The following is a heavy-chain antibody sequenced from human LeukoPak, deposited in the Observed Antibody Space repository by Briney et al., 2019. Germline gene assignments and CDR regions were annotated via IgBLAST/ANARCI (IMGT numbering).Heavy chain of an antibody. V-gene: IGHV4-34*01. D-gene: IGHD6-6*01. CDR1: GGSFSGYY. Sequence: SETLSLTCAVYGGSFSGYYWSWIRQPPGKGLEWIGEINHSGSTNYNPSLKSRVTISVDTSKNQFSLKLSSVTAADTAVYYCARGPSRIAARPVDYWGQGTLVAVSS. CDR3: ARGPSRIAARPVDY. CDR2: INHSGST. J-gene: IGHJ4*02.